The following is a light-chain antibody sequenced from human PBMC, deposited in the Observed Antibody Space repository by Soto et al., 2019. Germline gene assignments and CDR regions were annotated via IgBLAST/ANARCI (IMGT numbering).Light chain of an antibody. CDR3: QSYDSSLGYV. V-gene: IGLV1-40*01. CDR2: GNN. CDR1: SSNIGAGYD. Sequence: QSVLTQPPSVSGAPGQRVTISCTGRSSNIGAGYDVHWYQQLPGTAPKLLIYGNNNRPSGVPDRFSGSKSGTSASLAITGLQAEDEADYYCQSYDSSLGYVFGTGTKVTVL. J-gene: IGLJ1*01.